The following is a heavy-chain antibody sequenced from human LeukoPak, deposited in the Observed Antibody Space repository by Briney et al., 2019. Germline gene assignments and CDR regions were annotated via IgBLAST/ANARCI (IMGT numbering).Heavy chain of an antibody. CDR3: ARSYYYGSGSLSYYFDY. CDR1: GGAISTNSYY. Sequence: SETQSLPCTVSGGAISTNSYYWGWIRQPPGKGLEWFGSIYYSGYTYYNPSLKSRVTISVDTSKNQFSLKLSSVTATDTAVYYCARSYYYGSGSLSYYFDYWGQGTLVNVSS. D-gene: IGHD3-10*01. J-gene: IGHJ4*02. CDR2: IYYSGYT. V-gene: IGHV4-39*01.